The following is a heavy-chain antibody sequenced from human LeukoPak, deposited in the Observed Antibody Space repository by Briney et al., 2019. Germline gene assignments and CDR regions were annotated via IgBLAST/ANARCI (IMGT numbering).Heavy chain of an antibody. CDR3: ARHLGYGGYHY. CDR2: INHSGTT. CDR1: GGSFSDYY. J-gene: IGHJ4*02. Sequence: PSETLSLTCAVYGGSFSDYYWSWIRQPPGKGLEWIGEINHSGTTNYNPSLKSRVTISVDTSKNQFSLKLSSVTAADTAVYYCARHLGYGGYHYWGQGTLVTVSS. V-gene: IGHV4-34*01. D-gene: IGHD4-17*01.